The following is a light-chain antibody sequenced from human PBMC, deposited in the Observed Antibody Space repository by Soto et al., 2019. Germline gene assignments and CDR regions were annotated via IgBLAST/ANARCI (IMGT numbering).Light chain of an antibody. CDR2: GAS. Sequence: EDGLTQSPGTRAVSGGGRATLSCRASQSVSSSLAWYQQKPGQAPRLLIYGASSRATGIPDRFSGSGSGTDFALTISRLEPEDFAVYYCQQYGRAPRTFGQGTKVDIK. V-gene: IGKV3-20*01. J-gene: IGKJ1*01. CDR1: QSVSSS. CDR3: QQYGRAPRT.